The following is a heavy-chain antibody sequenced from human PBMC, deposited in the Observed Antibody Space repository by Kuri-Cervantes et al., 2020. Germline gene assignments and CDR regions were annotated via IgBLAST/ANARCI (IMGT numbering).Heavy chain of an antibody. V-gene: IGHV3-21*01. CDR2: ISSSSSYI. J-gene: IGHJ4*02. Sequence: GESLKISCAASGFTFSSYSMNWVRQAPGKGLEWVSSISSSSSYIYYADSVKGRFTISRDNAKNSLYLQMNSLRAEDTAVYYCARYANDILNDYWGQGTLVTVSS. CDR1: GFTFSSYS. D-gene: IGHD3-9*01. CDR3: ARYANDILNDY.